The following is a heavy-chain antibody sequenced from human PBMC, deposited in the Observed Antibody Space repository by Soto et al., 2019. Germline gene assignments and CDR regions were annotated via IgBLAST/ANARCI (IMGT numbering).Heavy chain of an antibody. J-gene: IGHJ6*02. Sequence: QVQLVESGGGVVQPGRSLRLSCAASGFTFKNYGMHWVRQAPGKGLEWVAVIWNDGNGYYYANSVKGRFTISRDNSKNTLYLQMSSLRVEDTAVYYSARPQISPPTPRVTTARSGTAVRIQATPVTV. CDR1: GFTFKNYG. D-gene: IGHD1-1*01. CDR3: ARPQISPPTPRVTTARSGTAV. CDR2: IWNDGNGY. V-gene: IGHV3-33*01.